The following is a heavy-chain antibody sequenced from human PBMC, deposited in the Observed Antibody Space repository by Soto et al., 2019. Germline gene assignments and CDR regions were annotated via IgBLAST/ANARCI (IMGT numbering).Heavy chain of an antibody. J-gene: IGHJ5*02. D-gene: IGHD3-10*01. Sequence: GGSLRLSCAASGFTFSDYYMSWIRQAPGKGLEWVSYISSSGSTIYYADSVKGRFTISRDNAKNSLYLQMNSLRAEDTAVHYCARDYYGESAINNWLDPWGQGTLVTVSS. CDR3: ARDYYGESAINNWLDP. V-gene: IGHV3-11*01. CDR1: GFTFSDYY. CDR2: ISSSGSTI.